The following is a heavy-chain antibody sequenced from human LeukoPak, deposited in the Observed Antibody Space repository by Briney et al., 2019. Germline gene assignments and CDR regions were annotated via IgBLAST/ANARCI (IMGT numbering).Heavy chain of an antibody. J-gene: IGHJ6*03. CDR3: ARRASYYYYYMDV. CDR2: IYHSGST. CDR1: GYSISSGYY. V-gene: IGHV4-38-2*02. Sequence: SETLSLTCTVSGYSISSGYYWGWIRQPPGKGLEWIGSIYHSGSTYYNPSLKSRVTISVDTSKNPFSLKLSSVTAADTAVYYCARRASYYYYYMDVWGKGTTVTVSS.